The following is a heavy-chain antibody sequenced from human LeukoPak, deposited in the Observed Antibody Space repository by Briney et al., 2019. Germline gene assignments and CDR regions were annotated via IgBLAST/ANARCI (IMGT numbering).Heavy chain of an antibody. Sequence: PSETLSLTCDVSGVSINTCCYYWTWIRQPPGKGLEWIGYKYYSGSTRYNSSLRSRLTISLDSSKNQFSLRLTSVTAADTAVYYCARGRSYGFDFDSWGPGTLVTVSS. CDR1: GVSINTCCYY. D-gene: IGHD5-18*01. J-gene: IGHJ4*02. CDR3: ARGRSYGFDFDS. CDR2: KYYSGST. V-gene: IGHV4-61*01.